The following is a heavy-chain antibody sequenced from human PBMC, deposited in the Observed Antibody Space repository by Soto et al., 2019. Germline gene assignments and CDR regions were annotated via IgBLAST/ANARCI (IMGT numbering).Heavy chain of an antibody. V-gene: IGHV4-31*03. CDR2: IYYSGST. CDR1: GGSISSGGYY. D-gene: IGHD6-13*01. CDR3: ARVFSDSSSFFDP. J-gene: IGHJ5*02. Sequence: SETLSLTCTVSGGSISSGGYYWSWIRQHPRKGLEWIGYIYYSGSTYYNPSLKSRVTISVDTSKNQFSLKLSSVTAVDTAVYYCARVFSDSSSFFDPWGQGTLVTVSS.